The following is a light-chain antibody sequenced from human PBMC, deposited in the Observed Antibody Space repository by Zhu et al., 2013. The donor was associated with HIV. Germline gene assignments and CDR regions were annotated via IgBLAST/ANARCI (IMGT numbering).Light chain of an antibody. Sequence: EIVMTQSPATLSVSPGEGATLSCTTSQSIGTNLAWYQQRPGQAPSLLMYAASTRATGIPARFSGSGSGTEFTLTISSLQSEDFAVYYCQQYNNWPALTFGGGTKVEIK. CDR1: QSIGTN. J-gene: IGKJ4*01. V-gene: IGKV3-15*01. CDR2: AAS. CDR3: QQYNNWPALT.